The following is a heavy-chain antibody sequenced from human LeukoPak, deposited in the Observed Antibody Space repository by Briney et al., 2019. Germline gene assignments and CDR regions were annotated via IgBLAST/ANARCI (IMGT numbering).Heavy chain of an antibody. Sequence: PSETLSFTCAVYGGSFSGYYWSWIRQPPGKGLEWIGEINHSGSTNYNPSPKSRVTISVDTSKNQFSLKLSSVTAADTAVYYCARGYSYGYYFDYWGQGTLVTVSS. CDR2: INHSGST. V-gene: IGHV4-34*01. D-gene: IGHD5-18*01. CDR3: ARGYSYGYYFDY. J-gene: IGHJ4*02. CDR1: GGSFSGYY.